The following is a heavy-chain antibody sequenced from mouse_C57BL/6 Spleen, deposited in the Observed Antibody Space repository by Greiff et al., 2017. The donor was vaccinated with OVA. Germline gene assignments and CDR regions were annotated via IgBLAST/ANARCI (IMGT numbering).Heavy chain of an antibody. CDR2: ISSGSSTI. CDR3: ARPGTTVVARYFDV. J-gene: IGHJ1*03. V-gene: IGHV5-17*01. Sequence: DVKLVESGGGLVKPGGSLKLSCAASGFTFSDYGMHWVRQAPEKGLEWVAYISSGSSTIYYADTVKGRFTISRDNAKNTLFLQMTSLRSEDTAMYYCARPGTTVVARYFDVWGTGTTVTVSS. CDR1: GFTFSDYG. D-gene: IGHD1-1*01.